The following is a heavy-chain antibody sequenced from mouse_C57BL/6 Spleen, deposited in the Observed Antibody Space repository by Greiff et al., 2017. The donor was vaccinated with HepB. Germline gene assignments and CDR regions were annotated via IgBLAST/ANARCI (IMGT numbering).Heavy chain of an antibody. CDR1: GYTFTSYW. D-gene: IGHD2-3*01. CDR2: IDPSDSYT. J-gene: IGHJ2*01. CDR3: ARPYDGYIDY. V-gene: IGHV1-50*01. Sequence: QVQLQQPGAELVKPGASVKLSCKASGYTFTSYWMQWVKQRPGQGLEWIGEIDPSDSYTNYNQKFKGKATLTVDTSSSTAYIQLSSLTSEDSAVYYCARPYDGYIDYWGQGTTLTVSS.